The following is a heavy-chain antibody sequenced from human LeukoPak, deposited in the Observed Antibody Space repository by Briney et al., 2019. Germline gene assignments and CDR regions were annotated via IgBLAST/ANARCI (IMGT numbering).Heavy chain of an antibody. CDR1: GFTFSNYW. CDR3: TRTTTTADWYFDL. J-gene: IGHJ2*01. D-gene: IGHD1-1*01. Sequence: GASLRLSCAVSGFTFSNYWMYWVRQAPGKRLVWVARINSDGSSTTYADSVEGRFTISRDNTKSMLHLQMHSLRVDDSAVYFCTRTTTTADWYFDLWGRGTLVTVSS. CDR2: INSDGSST. V-gene: IGHV3-74*01.